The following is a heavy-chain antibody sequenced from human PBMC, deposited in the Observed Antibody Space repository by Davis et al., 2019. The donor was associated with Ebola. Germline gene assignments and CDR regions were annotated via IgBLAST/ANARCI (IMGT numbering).Heavy chain of an antibody. V-gene: IGHV3-30*04. CDR3: ARAVFHEVLDY. Sequence: PGGSLRLSCAASGFTFSNYAMHWVRQAPGRGLEWVAVVSHSEKEKFYADSVKGRFTIPRDNSENTLYLQMNSLTADDTAVYYCARAVFHEVLDYWGQGTPVTVSS. J-gene: IGHJ4*02. CDR2: VSHSEKEK. CDR1: GFTFSNYA. D-gene: IGHD3-3*01.